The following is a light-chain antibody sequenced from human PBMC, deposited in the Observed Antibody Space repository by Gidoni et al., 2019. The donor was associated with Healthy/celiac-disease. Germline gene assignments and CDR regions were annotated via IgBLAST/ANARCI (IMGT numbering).Light chain of an antibody. J-gene: IGKJ2*01. CDR2: AAS. CDR3: QQSYSTLYT. V-gene: IGKV1-39*01. CDR1: QSINSY. Sequence: DIQLTQSPSSLSASVGDRVTITCRASQSINSYLNWYQQKPGKAPKLLIYAASSLQRGVPSRFSGSGSGTDFTLTISSLQPEDFATYYCQQSYSTLYTFGQGTKLEIK.